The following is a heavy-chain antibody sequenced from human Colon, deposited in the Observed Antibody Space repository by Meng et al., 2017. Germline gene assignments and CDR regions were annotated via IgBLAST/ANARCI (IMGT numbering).Heavy chain of an antibody. CDR2: ISVYNGNT. V-gene: IGHV1-18*01. D-gene: IGHD3-22*01. CDR1: GYSFTSYD. Sequence: HVKLLQSGASVKKPGASVKVSCKTSGYSFTSYDITWVRQAPGQGLEWMGWISVYNGNTNYAQKFQGRVTMTTDTSTSTAYMELRSLRSDDTAVYYCARNYYDSSGYYYGYWGQGTLVTVSS. J-gene: IGHJ4*02. CDR3: ARNYYDSSGYYYGY.